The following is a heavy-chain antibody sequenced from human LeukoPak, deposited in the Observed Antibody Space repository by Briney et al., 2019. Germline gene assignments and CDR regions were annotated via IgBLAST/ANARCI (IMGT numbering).Heavy chain of an antibody. CDR1: GGSMSSSSYY. CDR2: IYYSGST. J-gene: IGHJ4*02. Sequence: SETLSLTCTVSGGSMSSSSYYWGWIRQPPGKGLEWIGSIYYSGSTYYNPSLKSRVTISVDTSKNQFSLKLSSVTAADTAVYYCARHNPGSFDYWGQGTLVTVSS. V-gene: IGHV4-39*01. CDR3: ARHNPGSFDY.